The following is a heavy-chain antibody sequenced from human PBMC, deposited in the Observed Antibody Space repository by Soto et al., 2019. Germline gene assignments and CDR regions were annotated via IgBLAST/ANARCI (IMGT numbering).Heavy chain of an antibody. D-gene: IGHD4-17*01. V-gene: IGHV3-30-3*01. CDR3: ARDAYDYGDSGCDY. Sequence: VQLVESGGGVVQPGRSLRLSCAASGFTFSSYAMHWVRQAPGKGLEWVAVISYDGSNKYYADSGKGRFTISRDNSKNTLYLQMNSLRAEDTAVYYCARDAYDYGDSGCDYWGQGTLVTVSS. CDR1: GFTFSSYA. CDR2: ISYDGSNK. J-gene: IGHJ4*02.